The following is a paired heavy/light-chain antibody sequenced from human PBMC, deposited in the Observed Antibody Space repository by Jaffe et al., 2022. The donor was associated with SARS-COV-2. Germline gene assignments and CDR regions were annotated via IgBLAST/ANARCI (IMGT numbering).Heavy chain of an antibody. CDR3: AKYYYGSGTRDAFDI. CDR2: ISNSAGTT. Sequence: EVQLVESGGGLVQPGGSLRLSCAASGFTLSSYAMSWVRQAPGKGLEWVSGISNSAGTTYYADSVKGRFTISRDSSKTTLYLQMNSLGAEDTAKYYCAKYYYGSGTRDAFDIWGQGTMVTVSS. D-gene: IGHD3-10*01. V-gene: IGHV3-23*04. CDR1: GFTLSSYA. J-gene: IGHJ3*02.
Light chain of an antibody. CDR3: QQYNNWPLT. Sequence: EIVMTQSPATLSVSPGERATLSCRASQSVSGNLAWYQQKPGQAPRLLFYGASSRATGIPARFSGSGSGTEFTLTISSLQSEDFAVYYCQQYNNWPLTFGGGTKVEIK. J-gene: IGKJ4*01. CDR2: GAS. V-gene: IGKV3-15*01. CDR1: QSVSGN.